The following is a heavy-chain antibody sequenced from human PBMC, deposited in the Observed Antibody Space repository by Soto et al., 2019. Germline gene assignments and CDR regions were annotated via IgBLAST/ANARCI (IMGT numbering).Heavy chain of an antibody. Sequence: ASVKVSCKASGGSFSSFAFSWVRQAPGQGLEWMGGIIPVFRSANYAQRFRGRITITADEYTSTVYLYLNDLRSDDTAVYYCARRYCASDNCPLFYYFVDLWGLGTTVTVSS. CDR2: IIPVFRSA. D-gene: IGHD2-21*02. CDR3: ARRYCASDNCPLFYYFVDL. J-gene: IGHJ6*02. CDR1: GGSFSSFA. V-gene: IGHV1-69*13.